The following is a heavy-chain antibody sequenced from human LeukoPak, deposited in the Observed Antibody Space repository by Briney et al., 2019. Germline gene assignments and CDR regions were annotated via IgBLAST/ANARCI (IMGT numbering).Heavy chain of an antibody. V-gene: IGHV3-48*03. Sequence: GGSLRLSCAASGFTFSSYEMNWVRQAPGKGLEWVSYISSSGSTIYYADSVKGRFTISRDNAKNSLYLQMNSLRAEDTAVYYCARVLPGSYSDYWGQGTLVTVSS. CDR2: ISSSGSTI. CDR3: ARVLPGSYSDY. CDR1: GFTFSSYE. D-gene: IGHD3-10*01. J-gene: IGHJ4*02.